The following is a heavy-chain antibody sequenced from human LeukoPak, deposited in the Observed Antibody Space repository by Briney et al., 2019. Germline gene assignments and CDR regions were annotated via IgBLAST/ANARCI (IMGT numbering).Heavy chain of an antibody. Sequence: SQTLSLTCAVSGGSISSGGYSWSWIRQPPGKGLEWIGYIYHSGSTYYNPSLKSRVTISVDRSKNQFSLKLSSVTAADTAVYYCAGSSGSRDYYYYGMDVWGQGTTVTVSS. CDR3: AGSSGSRDYYYYGMDV. J-gene: IGHJ6*02. CDR1: GGSISSGGYS. CDR2: IYHSGST. V-gene: IGHV4-30-2*01. D-gene: IGHD6-19*01.